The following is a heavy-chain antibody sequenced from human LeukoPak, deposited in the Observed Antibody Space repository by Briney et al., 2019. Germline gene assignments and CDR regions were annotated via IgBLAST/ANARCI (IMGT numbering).Heavy chain of an antibody. D-gene: IGHD3-22*01. Sequence: GASVKVSCKASGYTFTGYYMHWVRQAPGQGLEWMGRINPNSGGTNYAQKFQGRVTMTRDTSISTAYMELSRLRSDDRAVYNCARGTYYYDSSGYFASWGQGPLATVS. CDR2: INPNSGGT. J-gene: IGHJ4*02. V-gene: IGHV1-2*06. CDR1: GYTFTGYY. CDR3: ARGTYYYDSSGYFAS.